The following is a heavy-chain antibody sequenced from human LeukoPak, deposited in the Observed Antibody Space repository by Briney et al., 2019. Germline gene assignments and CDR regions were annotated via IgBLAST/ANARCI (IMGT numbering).Heavy chain of an antibody. J-gene: IGHJ3*02. V-gene: IGHV3-66*01. CDR3: ARVLVGVMGVFDI. D-gene: IGHD3-16*01. CDR1: GFTVSTNY. Sequence: GGSLRLSCAASGFTVSTNYMGWVRQAPGKGLEWVSTIFSGGSKYYADSVKGRFTISRDNSKNTLYLQMKSLRAEDTAVYYCARVLVGVMGVFDIWGQGTMVTVSS. CDR2: IFSGGSK.